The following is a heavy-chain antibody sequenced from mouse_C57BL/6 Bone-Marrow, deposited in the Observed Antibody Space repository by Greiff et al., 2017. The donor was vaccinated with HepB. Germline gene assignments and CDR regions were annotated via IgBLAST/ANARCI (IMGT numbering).Heavy chain of an antibody. CDR3: ARPYSSGYAWFAY. Sequence: EVNLVESGGGLVKPGGSLKLSCAASGFTFSDYGMHWVRQAPEKGLEWVAYISSGSSTIYYADTVKGRFTISRDNAKNTLFLQMTSLRSEDTAMYYCARPYSSGYAWFAYWGQGTLVTVSA. D-gene: IGHD3-2*02. CDR1: GFTFSDYG. J-gene: IGHJ3*01. CDR2: ISSGSSTI. V-gene: IGHV5-17*01.